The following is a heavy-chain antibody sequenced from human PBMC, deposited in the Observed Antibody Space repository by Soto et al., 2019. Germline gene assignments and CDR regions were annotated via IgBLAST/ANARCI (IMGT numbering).Heavy chain of an antibody. Sequence: PGGSLRLSCAASGFTFSSYSMNWVRQAPGKGLEWVSSTSSSSSYIYYADSVKGRFTISRDNAKNSLYLQMNSLRAEDTAVYYCAGADCSSTSCHYYYYYMAVWGKGTTVTVSS. D-gene: IGHD2-2*01. J-gene: IGHJ6*03. CDR2: TSSSSSYI. CDR3: AGADCSSTSCHYYYYYMAV. CDR1: GFTFSSYS. V-gene: IGHV3-21*01.